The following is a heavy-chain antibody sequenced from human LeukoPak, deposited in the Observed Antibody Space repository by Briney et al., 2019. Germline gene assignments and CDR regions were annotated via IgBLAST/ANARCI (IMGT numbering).Heavy chain of an antibody. CDR2: ISGSGSTI. Sequence: PGGSLRLSCAASGFTFSDYYMSWIRQAPGKGLEWVSYISGSGSTIYYADSVKGRFTISRDNAKNSLYLQMNSLRAEDTAVYYCAREDMGYCSGGSCYRAWFDPWGQGTLVTVSS. D-gene: IGHD2-15*01. J-gene: IGHJ5*02. CDR3: AREDMGYCSGGSCYRAWFDP. V-gene: IGHV3-11*04. CDR1: GFTFSDYY.